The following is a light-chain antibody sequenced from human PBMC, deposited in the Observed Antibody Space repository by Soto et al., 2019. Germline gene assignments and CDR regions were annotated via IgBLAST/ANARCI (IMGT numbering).Light chain of an antibody. J-gene: IGLJ2*01. V-gene: IGLV1-44*01. CDR1: YPNIGSNT. CDR3: ATWDDSLNGVV. CDR2: DNN. Sequence: QSVLTQPPSASGTPGQRVTISCSGGYPNIGSNTVNWYHQLPGTAPKLLIYDNNQRPSGVPDRFSGSTSGTSASLAISGLLSEDEADYYRATWDDSLNGVVFGGGTKLTVL.